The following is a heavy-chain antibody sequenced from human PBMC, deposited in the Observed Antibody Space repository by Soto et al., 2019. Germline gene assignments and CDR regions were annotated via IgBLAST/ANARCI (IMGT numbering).Heavy chain of an antibody. J-gene: IGHJ5*02. CDR2: IFYLGSS. Sequence: SEALSVTCTVSGDSIISSDFYWGWVRQPPGKGLEWIGSIFYLGSSYYNPSLKSRVTMSVDTSKNQFSLRLRSVTAADTALYFCARHSLALRKNNWFDPWGPGMIFPVSS. CDR3: ARHSLALRKNNWFDP. V-gene: IGHV4-39*01. D-gene: IGHD3-3*02. CDR1: GDSIISSDFY.